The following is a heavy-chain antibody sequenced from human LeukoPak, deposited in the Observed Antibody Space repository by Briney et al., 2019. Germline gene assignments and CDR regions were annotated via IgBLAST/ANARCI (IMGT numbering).Heavy chain of an antibody. V-gene: IGHV3-9*01. D-gene: IGHD1-14*01. J-gene: IGHJ4*02. CDR1: GFTFDDYA. CDR3: TKVPFGRNYFDY. Sequence: GRSLRLSCAASGFTFDDYAMHWVRQAPGKGLEWVSGISWNSGSIGYADSVKGRFTISRDNAKNSLYLQMNSLRAEDTALYYCTKVPFGRNYFDYWGQGTLVTVSS. CDR2: ISWNSGSI.